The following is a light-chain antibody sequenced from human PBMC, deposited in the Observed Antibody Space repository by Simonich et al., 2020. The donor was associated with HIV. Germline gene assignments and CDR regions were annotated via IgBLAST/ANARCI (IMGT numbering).Light chain of an antibody. V-gene: IGLV2-14*03. J-gene: IGLJ3*02. CDR3: SSYTTSSTM. CDR1: SRYVGGYNY. Sequence: QSALTQPASVSGSTGQSITISSTGTSRYVGGYNYVSWYQQHPGKAPKLMIYDVDNRPSGVSNRFSGSKSGNTASLTISGLQAEDEADYYCSSYTTSSTMFGGGTKLTVL. CDR2: DVD.